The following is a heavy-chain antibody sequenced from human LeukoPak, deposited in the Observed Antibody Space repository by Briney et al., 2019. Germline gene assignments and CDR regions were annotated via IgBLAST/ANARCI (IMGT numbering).Heavy chain of an antibody. J-gene: IGHJ6*02. V-gene: IGHV4-59*07. D-gene: IGHD3-3*01. CDR3: ARGITIFGVVIPTYGMDV. Sequence: PSATLSLTCTVSGGFISSYYWSWIRQPPGKGLEWVGYIYYSGSTNYNPSLKSRVTISVDTSKNQLSLKLSSVTAADTAVYYCARGITIFGVVIPTYGMDVWGQGTTVTVSS. CDR2: IYYSGST. CDR1: GGFISSYY.